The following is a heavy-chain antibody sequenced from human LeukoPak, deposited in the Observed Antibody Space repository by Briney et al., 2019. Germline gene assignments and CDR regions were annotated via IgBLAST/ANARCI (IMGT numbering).Heavy chain of an antibody. CDR1: GFTFSSYA. Sequence: GGSLRLSCAASGFTFSSYAMSWVRQAPGKGLEWVSSISSSSSYIYYADSVKGRFTISRDNSKNTLYLQMNSLRAEDTAVYYCARGGYYYDSSGYYLRYMDYWGQGTLVTVSS. CDR2: ISSSSSYI. D-gene: IGHD3-22*01. CDR3: ARGGYYYDSSGYYLRYMDY. V-gene: IGHV3-21*01. J-gene: IGHJ4*02.